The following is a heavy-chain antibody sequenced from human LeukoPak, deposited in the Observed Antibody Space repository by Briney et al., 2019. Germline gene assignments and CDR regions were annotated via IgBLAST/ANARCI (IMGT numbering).Heavy chain of an antibody. CDR2: ISGSGGST. Sequence: TGGSLRLSCAASGFTFSSYAMSWVRQAPGKGLEWVSAISGSGGSTYYADSVKGRFTISRDNSKNTLFLQMNSLRAEDTAVYYCAKDHLYDFWSGYYDYWGQGTLVTVSS. J-gene: IGHJ4*02. CDR1: GFTFSSYA. D-gene: IGHD3-3*01. V-gene: IGHV3-23*01. CDR3: AKDHLYDFWSGYYDY.